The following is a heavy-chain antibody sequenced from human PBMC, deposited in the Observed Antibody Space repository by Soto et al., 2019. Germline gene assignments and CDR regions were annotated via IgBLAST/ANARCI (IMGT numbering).Heavy chain of an antibody. CDR2: IYYNGDT. V-gene: IGHV4-59*01. D-gene: IGHD3-16*01. Sequence: QVQLQESGPGLLKPSETLSLTCTVSGDSIGNYFWSWIRQPPGSGLDWIGYIYYNGDTRYNPSLESRVTMSVDTSKNQLSLKLTSVTAADTAVYYCARDRYPYAPGRWFDPWGQGTLVTVSS. J-gene: IGHJ5*02. CDR1: GDSIGNYF. CDR3: ARDRYPYAPGRWFDP.